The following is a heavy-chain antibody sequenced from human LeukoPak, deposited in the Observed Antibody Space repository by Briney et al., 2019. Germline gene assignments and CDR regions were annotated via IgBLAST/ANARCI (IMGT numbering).Heavy chain of an antibody. D-gene: IGHD1-26*01. CDR3: AKDFVGPDDY. CDR1: GFTFNTYT. CDR2: ISGSSGII. J-gene: IGHJ4*02. Sequence: GGSLRLSCAASGFTFNTYTMNWVRQAPGKGLEWVSYISGSSGIIDYADSVRGRFTISRDNANSMLYLQMNSLRAEDSAVYYCAKDFVGPDDYWGQGTLVTVSS. V-gene: IGHV3-48*04.